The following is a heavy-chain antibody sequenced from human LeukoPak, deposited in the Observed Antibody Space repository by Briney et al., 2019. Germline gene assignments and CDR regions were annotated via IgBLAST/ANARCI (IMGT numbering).Heavy chain of an antibody. CDR1: GGTFSSYT. J-gene: IGHJ4*02. CDR3: ARSIAVAGSLY. V-gene: IGHV1-69*02. D-gene: IGHD6-19*01. CDR2: IVPILGIA. Sequence: ASXXVXCKASGGTFSSYTISWVRQAPGQGLEWMGRIVPILGIANYAQKFQGRVTIAADKSTSTAYMEVSSLRSEDTAVYYCARSIAVAGSLYWGQGTLVTVSS.